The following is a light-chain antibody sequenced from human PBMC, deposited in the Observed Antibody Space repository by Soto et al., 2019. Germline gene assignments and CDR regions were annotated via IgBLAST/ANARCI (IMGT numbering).Light chain of an antibody. CDR2: RNK. J-gene: IGLJ1*01. Sequence: QSVLTQPPSASGTPGQRVTISCSGSSSNIGSNYVYWYQQLPGTSPKLLIYRNKQRPSGVPDRFSGSTSGTSASLAISGLRSEDEADYYCAAWDDSLSGYVFGTGTKLTV. CDR3: AAWDDSLSGYV. CDR1: SSNIGSNY. V-gene: IGLV1-47*01.